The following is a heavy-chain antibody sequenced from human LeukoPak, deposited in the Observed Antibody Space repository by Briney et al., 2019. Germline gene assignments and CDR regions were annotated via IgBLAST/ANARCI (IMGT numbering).Heavy chain of an antibody. CDR2: ISSSSSTI. Sequence: GGSLRLSCAASGFTFSSYSMNWVRQAPGKGLEWVSYISSSSSTIYYADSVKGRFTISRDNAKNSLYLQMNSLRAEDTAAYYCARDQDDFWSGYINWFDPRGQGTLVTVSS. D-gene: IGHD3-3*01. J-gene: IGHJ5*02. CDR3: ARDQDDFWSGYINWFDP. V-gene: IGHV3-48*04. CDR1: GFTFSSYS.